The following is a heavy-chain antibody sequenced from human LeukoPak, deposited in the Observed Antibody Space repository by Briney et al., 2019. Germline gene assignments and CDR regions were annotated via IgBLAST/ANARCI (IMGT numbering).Heavy chain of an antibody. CDR3: ATSMIGYGMDV. Sequence: ASVKVSCKASGYTFTSYYTHWVRQAPGQGLEWVGIINPSGGSTSYAQKFQGRVTMTRDTSTSTVYMELSSLRSEDTAVYYCATSMIGYGMDVWGQGTTVTVSS. CDR1: GYTFTSYY. J-gene: IGHJ6*02. CDR2: INPSGGST. V-gene: IGHV1-46*01. D-gene: IGHD3-22*01.